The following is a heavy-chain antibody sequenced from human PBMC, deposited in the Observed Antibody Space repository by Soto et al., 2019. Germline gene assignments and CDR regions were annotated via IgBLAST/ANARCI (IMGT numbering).Heavy chain of an antibody. CDR1: GFTFSNAW. CDR2: IKSKTDGGTT. CDR3: TTALGEQWLVKTYYYYYYGMDV. J-gene: IGHJ6*02. V-gene: IGHV3-15*07. D-gene: IGHD6-19*01. Sequence: GGSLRLSCAASGFTFSNAWMNWVRQAPGKGLEWVGRIKSKTDGGTTDYAAPVKGRFTISRDDSKNTLYLQMNSLKTEDTAVYYCTTALGEQWLVKTYYYYYYGMDVWGQGTTVTVSS.